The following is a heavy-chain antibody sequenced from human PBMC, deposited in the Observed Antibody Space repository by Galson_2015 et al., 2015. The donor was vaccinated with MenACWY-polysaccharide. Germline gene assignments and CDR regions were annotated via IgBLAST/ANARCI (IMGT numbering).Heavy chain of an antibody. J-gene: IGHJ4*02. Sequence: SVKVSCKASGGTFSSYAISWVRQAPGQGLEWMGGIIPIFGTANYAQKFQGRVTITADESTSTAYMELSSLRSEDTAVYYCARDPGIAMAGTQNDIEDYWGQGTLVTVSS. CDR3: ARDPGIAMAGTQNDIEDY. D-gene: IGHD6-19*01. V-gene: IGHV1-69*13. CDR1: GGTFSSYA. CDR2: IIPIFGTA.